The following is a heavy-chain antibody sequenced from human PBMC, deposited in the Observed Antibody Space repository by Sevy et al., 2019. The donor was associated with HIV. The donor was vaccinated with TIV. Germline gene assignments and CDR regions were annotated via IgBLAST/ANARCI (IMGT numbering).Heavy chain of an antibody. CDR3: AREDGNYYFHY. CDR1: GFTFSKYW. CDR2: IKQDAGQK. Sequence: GGSLRLSCAASGFTFSKYWMGWVRQAPGKGLEWVANIKQDAGQKYYADSVKGRFTISRDNAKNSLYLQMNSLRAEDTAVYFCAREDGNYYFHYWGQGTLVTVSS. J-gene: IGHJ4*02. V-gene: IGHV3-7*01. D-gene: IGHD1-7*01.